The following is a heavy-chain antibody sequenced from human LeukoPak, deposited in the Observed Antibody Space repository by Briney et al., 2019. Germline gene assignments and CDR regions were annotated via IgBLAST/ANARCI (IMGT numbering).Heavy chain of an antibody. Sequence: GESLRLSCAASGFSFSDYWMHWVRQGPGKGLMWVSRISTAGNSTIYADSVEGRFTISRDNAENTVYLQMSNLRAEDTAVYFCAREGSYDSSGSLGAFDIWGRGTVVTVSP. J-gene: IGHJ3*02. CDR3: AREGSYDSSGSLGAFDI. CDR2: ISTAGNST. V-gene: IGHV3-74*01. CDR1: GFSFSDYW. D-gene: IGHD3-22*01.